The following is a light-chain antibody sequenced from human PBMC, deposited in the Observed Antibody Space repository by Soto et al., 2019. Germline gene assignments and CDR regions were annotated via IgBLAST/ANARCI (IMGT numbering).Light chain of an antibody. Sequence: EIGMPQSPETPFVFPGEKATPSSRASQSVGSNLAWYQQKPGQAPRLLISDASTRAAGLPARFSGSGSGTEFTLTISSLQSEDFAVYYCQQSNNWPKTFGQGTKV. CDR3: QQSNNWPKT. CDR2: DAS. V-gene: IGKV3-15*01. J-gene: IGKJ1*01. CDR1: QSVGSN.